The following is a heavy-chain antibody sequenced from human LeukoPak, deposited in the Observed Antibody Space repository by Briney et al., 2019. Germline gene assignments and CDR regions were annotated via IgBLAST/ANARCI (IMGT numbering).Heavy chain of an antibody. J-gene: IGHJ4*02. V-gene: IGHV3-11*04. CDR1: GFTFSDYY. CDR2: ISSRGDII. CDR3: ARVGSGYGAFDY. Sequence: GGSLRLSCAASGFTFSDYYMTRVRQATGRGPEWASYISSRGDIIYYADSLKGRFTICRDNAQNSLFLQMNTLRAEDTAMYYCARVGSGYGAFDYWGQGTLVTVSS. D-gene: IGHD5-12*01.